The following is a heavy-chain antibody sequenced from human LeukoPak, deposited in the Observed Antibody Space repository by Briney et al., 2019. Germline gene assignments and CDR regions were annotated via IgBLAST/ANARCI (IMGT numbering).Heavy chain of an antibody. CDR2: IIPIFGTA. J-gene: IGHJ4*02. V-gene: IGHV1-69*05. D-gene: IGHD2-2*01. Sequence: SVKVSCKASGGTFSSYAISWVRQAPGQGLEWMGGIIPIFGTANYAQKFQGRVTITTDESTNTAYMELSSLRSEDTAVYYCARGGVDDCSSTSCYVPFDYWGQGTLVTVSS. CDR1: GGTFSSYA. CDR3: ARGGVDDCSSTSCYVPFDY.